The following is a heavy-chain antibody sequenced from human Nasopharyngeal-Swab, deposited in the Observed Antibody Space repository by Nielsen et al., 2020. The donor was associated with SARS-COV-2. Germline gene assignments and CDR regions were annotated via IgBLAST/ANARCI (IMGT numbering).Heavy chain of an antibody. V-gene: IGHV1-8*01. J-gene: IGHJ6*02. CDR2: MNPNSGTT. CDR3: ARGDSSGYYLYYYAMDV. Sequence: WVLQAPGQGLEWMGWMNPNSGTTGYAHKFQGKITLTRNTSISTAYMELISLRSADAAVYYCARGDSSGYYLYYYAMDVWGQGTTVTVS. D-gene: IGHD3-22*01.